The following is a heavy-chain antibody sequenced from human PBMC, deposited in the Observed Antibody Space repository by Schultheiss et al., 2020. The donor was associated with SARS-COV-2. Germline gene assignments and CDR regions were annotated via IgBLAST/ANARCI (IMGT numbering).Heavy chain of an antibody. CDR1: GFTFSSYA. CDR2: IWYDGSNK. CDR3: DAHRTYYYGMDV. Sequence: GGSLRLSCAASGFTFSSYAMSWVRQAPGKGLEWVAVIWYDGSNKYYADSVKGRFTISRDNSKNTLYLQMNSLRAEDTAVYYCDAHRTYYYGMDVWGQGTTVTVSS. J-gene: IGHJ6*02. V-gene: IGHV3-33*08.